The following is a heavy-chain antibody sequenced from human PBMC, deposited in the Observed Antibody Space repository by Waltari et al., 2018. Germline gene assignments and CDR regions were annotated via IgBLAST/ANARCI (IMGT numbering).Heavy chain of an antibody. V-gene: IGHV1-46*01. CDR3: GRCGHYSGGWDFWSGPYHELDY. D-gene: IGHD3-3*01. CDR2: INPSGGTT. Sequence: QVQLVQSGAEVKKPGASVRVPCKASGYTFTSYCMHWVRQAPGQGLEWMGIINPSGGTTTYAQKFQGRVTVTRDTSTSTVYMELSSLRSEDTAVYYCGRCGHYSGGWDFWSGPYHELDYWGQGTLVTVSS. J-gene: IGHJ4*02. CDR1: GYTFTSYC.